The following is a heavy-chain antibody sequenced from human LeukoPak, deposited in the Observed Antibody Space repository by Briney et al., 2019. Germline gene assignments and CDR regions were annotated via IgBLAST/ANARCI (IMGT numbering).Heavy chain of an antibody. J-gene: IGHJ4*02. D-gene: IGHD5-18*01. CDR1: GYTFTSYG. V-gene: IGHV1-18*01. Sequence: ASVKVSCKASGYTFTSYGISWVRQAPGQGLEWMGWISAYNGNTNYAQKLQGRVTMTTDTSTSTAYVELRSLRSDDTAVYYCARDRGTAMVTPGDYWGQGTLVTVSS. CDR2: ISAYNGNT. CDR3: ARDRGTAMVTPGDY.